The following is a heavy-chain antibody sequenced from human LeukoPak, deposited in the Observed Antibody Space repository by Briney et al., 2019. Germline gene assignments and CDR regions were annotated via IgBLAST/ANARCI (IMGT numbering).Heavy chain of an antibody. J-gene: IGHJ6*02. V-gene: IGHV4-34*01. CDR1: GGSFNGYY. Sequence: SETLSLTCAVYGGSFNGYYWSWVRQPPGKGLEWIGEINHSGSTNYNPSLKSRVTISVDTSKNQFSLKLSSVTAADTAVYYCARGPKSSSRAYYYYYYGMDVWGQGTTVTVSS. CDR2: INHSGST. CDR3: ARGPKSSSRAYYYYYYGMDV. D-gene: IGHD6-13*01.